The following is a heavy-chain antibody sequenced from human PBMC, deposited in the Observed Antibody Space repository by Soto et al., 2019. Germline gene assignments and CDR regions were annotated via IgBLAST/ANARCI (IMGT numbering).Heavy chain of an antibody. V-gene: IGHV3-7*04. Sequence: EVQLVESGGGLVQPGGSLRLSCAASGFTFSSYCMSWVRQAPGKGLEWVANIKQDGSEKYYVDSVKGRFTISRDNAKSSLFLQMNSLRAEDTAVYYCARDRHYNWNDLGYSYYYGMDVWGQGTTVTVSS. CDR3: ARDRHYNWNDLGYSYYYGMDV. J-gene: IGHJ6*02. CDR2: IKQDGSEK. CDR1: GFTFSSYC. D-gene: IGHD1-1*01.